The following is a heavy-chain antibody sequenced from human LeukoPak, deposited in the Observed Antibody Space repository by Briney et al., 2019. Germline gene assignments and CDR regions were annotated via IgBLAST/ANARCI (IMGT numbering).Heavy chain of an antibody. Sequence: GGSLRLSCAASGFTVSSNYMSWVRQAPGKGLEWVSVIYSGGSTYYADSVKGRFIISRDNSKNTLYLQMNSLRAEDTAVYCCAQHDYGDYFPYYMDVWGKGTTVTVSS. J-gene: IGHJ6*03. CDR1: GFTVSSNY. D-gene: IGHD4-17*01. CDR3: AQHDYGDYFPYYMDV. CDR2: IYSGGST. V-gene: IGHV3-53*01.